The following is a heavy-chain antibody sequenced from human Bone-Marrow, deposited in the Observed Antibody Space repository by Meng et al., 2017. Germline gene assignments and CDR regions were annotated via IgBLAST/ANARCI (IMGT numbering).Heavy chain of an antibody. J-gene: IGHJ6*02. CDR3: ARDSSSPWFYGMDV. D-gene: IGHD6-13*01. Sequence: GESLKISCTASGFAFDDYGMSWVRQVPGMGLEWVSGITWNGGSTGYADSVKGRFTISRDNAKNSLYLQMNSLRAEDTAVYYCARDSSSPWFYGMDVWGQGTTVTVSS. CDR2: ITWNGGST. V-gene: IGHV3-20*04. CDR1: GFAFDDYG.